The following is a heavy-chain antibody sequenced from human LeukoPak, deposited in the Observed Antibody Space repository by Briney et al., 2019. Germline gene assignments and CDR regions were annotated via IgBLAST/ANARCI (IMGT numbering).Heavy chain of an antibody. V-gene: IGHV3-23*01. J-gene: IGHJ4*02. CDR3: ASRGYGSGSYYTFDF. CDR2: ISGSGGST. D-gene: IGHD3-10*01. Sequence: GGSLRLSCAASGFTFSSYAMSWVRQAPGKGLEWVSAISGSGGSTYYADSVKGRFTISRDNSKNTLYLQMNSLRAEDTAMYYCASRGYGSGSYYTFDFWGQGTLVTVSS. CDR1: GFTFSSYA.